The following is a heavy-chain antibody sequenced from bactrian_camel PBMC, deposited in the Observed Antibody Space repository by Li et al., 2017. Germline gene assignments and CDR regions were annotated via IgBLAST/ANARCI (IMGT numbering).Heavy chain of an antibody. J-gene: IGHJ4*01. CDR1: GYTYSSYC. D-gene: IGHD6*01. CDR3: AADLQVRWYSEQQACASPPSRYNY. Sequence: HVQLVESGGGSVQAGGSLRLSCAASGYTYSSYCMGWFRQAPGKEREGVAAIDSDGSTSYADSVKGRFTISKDNAKNTLYLQMNSLKPEDTAMYYCAADLQVRWYSEQQACASPPSRYNYWGQGTQVTVS. V-gene: IGHV3S26*01. CDR2: IDSDGST.